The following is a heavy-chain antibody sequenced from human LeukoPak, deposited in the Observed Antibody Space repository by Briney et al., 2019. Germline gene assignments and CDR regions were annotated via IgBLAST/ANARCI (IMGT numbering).Heavy chain of an antibody. J-gene: IGHJ4*02. Sequence: TGGSLRLSCAASGFTFSYYNMNWVRQAPGKGLEWVSSIKSTGTYIYYADSVKGRFTISRDNAKNSLYLQMDSLRAEDTTVYYCARGGDYNNDYWGQGTLVTVSS. CDR3: ARGGDYNNDY. CDR1: GFTFSYYN. V-gene: IGHV3-21*01. D-gene: IGHD1-14*01. CDR2: IKSTGTYI.